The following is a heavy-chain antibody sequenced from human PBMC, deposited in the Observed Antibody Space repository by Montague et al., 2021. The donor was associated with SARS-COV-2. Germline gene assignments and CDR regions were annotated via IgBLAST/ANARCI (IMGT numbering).Heavy chain of an antibody. CDR1: GGSISSGGYY. Sequence: TLSLTCTVSGGSISSGGYYWSWIRQHPGKGLEWIGYIYYSGSTYYNPSLKSRVTISVDTSKNQFSLKLSSVIAADTAVYYCARYCMVASRAPFAVDYWGQGTLVTVSS. V-gene: IGHV4-31*03. J-gene: IGHJ4*02. CDR2: IYYSGST. D-gene: IGHD5-12*01. CDR3: ARYCMVASRAPFAVDY.